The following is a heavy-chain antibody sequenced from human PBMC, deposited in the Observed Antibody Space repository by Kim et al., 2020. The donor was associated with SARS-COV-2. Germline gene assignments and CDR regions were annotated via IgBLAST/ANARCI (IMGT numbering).Heavy chain of an antibody. CDR1: GFTFSSYS. J-gene: IGHJ4*01. V-gene: IGHV3-21*01. D-gene: IGHD4-17*01. CDR3: ARIPTVTTQEDY. Sequence: GGSLRLSCAASGFTFSSYSINWVRQAPGKGLEWVSSISSSSTYIYYADSVKGRFTISRDNAKNSLYLQMNSLRAEDTAVYYCARIPTVTTQEDYWGQGTLVTVSS. CDR2: ISSSSTYI.